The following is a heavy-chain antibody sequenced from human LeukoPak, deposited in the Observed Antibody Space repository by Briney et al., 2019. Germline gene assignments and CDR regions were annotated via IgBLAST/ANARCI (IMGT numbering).Heavy chain of an antibody. D-gene: IGHD3-22*01. J-gene: IGHJ5*02. CDR1: GFTFSSYS. CDR2: ISSSSSYI. CDR3: ARDYYDSSGYVNWFDP. V-gene: IGHV3-21*01. Sequence: GGSLRLSCAASGFTFSSYSMNWVRQAPGKGPEWVSSISSSSSYIYYADSVKGRFTISRDNAKNSLYLQMNSLRAEDTAVYYCARDYYDSSGYVNWFDPWGQGTLVTVSS.